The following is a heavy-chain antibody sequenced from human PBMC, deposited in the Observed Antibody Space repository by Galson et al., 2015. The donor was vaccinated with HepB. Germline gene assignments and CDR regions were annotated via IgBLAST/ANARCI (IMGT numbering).Heavy chain of an antibody. J-gene: IGHJ6*02. CDR3: ARDRGYCSGGSCYNNGYYYYYGMDV. Sequence: SVTVSCKASGSTFTGYYMHWVRQAPGQGLEWMGIINPSGGSTSYAQKFQGRVTMTRDTSTSTVYMELSSLRSEDTAVYYCARDRGYCSGGSCYNNGYYYYYGMDVWGQGTTVTVSS. D-gene: IGHD2-15*01. V-gene: IGHV1-46*03. CDR1: GSTFTGYY. CDR2: INPSGGST.